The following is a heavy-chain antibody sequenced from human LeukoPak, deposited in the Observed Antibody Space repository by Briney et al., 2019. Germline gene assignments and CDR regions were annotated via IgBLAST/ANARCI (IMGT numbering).Heavy chain of an antibody. J-gene: IGHJ4*02. V-gene: IGHV4-59*01. D-gene: IGHD5-24*01. Sequence: SETLSPTCTVSGGSISSYYWSWIRQPPGKGLEWIGYIYYSGSTNYNPSLKSRVTISVDTSKNQFSLKLSSVTAADTAVYYCARVKDGYNFVDYWGQGTLVTVSS. CDR3: ARVKDGYNFVDY. CDR1: GGSISSYY. CDR2: IYYSGST.